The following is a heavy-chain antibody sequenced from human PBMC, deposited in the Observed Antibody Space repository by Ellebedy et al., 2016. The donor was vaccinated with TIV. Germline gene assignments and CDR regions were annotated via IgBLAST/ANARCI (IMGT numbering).Heavy chain of an antibody. CDR3: AREMLTGYYYYMDV. CDR2: LNGRGSKT. D-gene: IGHD3-10*02. CDR1: GFTFSSYA. V-gene: IGHV3-23*01. J-gene: IGHJ6*03. Sequence: GGSLRLXXAASGFTFSSYAMSWVRQPPGKGLEWVSSLNGRGSKTYFAESVKGRFNISRDNSKNTLYLQMNSLRAEDTAVYYCAREMLTGYYYYMDVWGKGTTVTVSS.